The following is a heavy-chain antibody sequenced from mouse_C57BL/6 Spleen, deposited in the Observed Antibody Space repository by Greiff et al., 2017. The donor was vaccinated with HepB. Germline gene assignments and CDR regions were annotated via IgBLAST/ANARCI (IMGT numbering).Heavy chain of an antibody. CDR2: ISDGGSYT. J-gene: IGHJ2*01. CDR3: AREGGGEDY. D-gene: IGHD1-1*02. Sequence: EVHLVESGGGLVKPGGSLKLSCAASGFTFSSYAMSWVRQTPEKRLEWVATISDGGSYTYYPDNVKGRFTISRDNAKNNLYLQMSHLKSEDTAMYYCAREGGGEDYWGQGTTLTVSS. CDR1: GFTFSSYA. V-gene: IGHV5-4*01.